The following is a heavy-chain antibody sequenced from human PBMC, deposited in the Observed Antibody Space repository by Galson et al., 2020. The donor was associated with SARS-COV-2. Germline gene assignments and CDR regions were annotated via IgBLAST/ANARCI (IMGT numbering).Heavy chain of an antibody. CDR2: IYSSGSA. CDR3: AGYDFWSASYS. V-gene: IGHV4-61*09. D-gene: IGHD3-3*01. CDR1: GPSVTGTTYY. J-gene: IGHJ4*02. Sequence: SETLSLTCTVSGPSVTGTTYYWNWLRQPAGKGLEWIGHIYSSGSANYNPSLKSRATISVDTSKSHFSLKLSSVTAADTAVYYCAGYDFWSASYSWGQGTLVTVSS.